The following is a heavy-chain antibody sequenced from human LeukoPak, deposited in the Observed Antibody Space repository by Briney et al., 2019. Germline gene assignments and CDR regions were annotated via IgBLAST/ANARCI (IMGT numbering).Heavy chain of an antibody. J-gene: IGHJ4*02. Sequence: PGGSLRLSCAASGFTFSSYAMSWVRQAPGKGLEWVSAISGSGGSTYYADSVTGRFTISRDNSKNTLYLQMNSLRAEDTAVYYCAKDLGFGELFFDYWGQGTLVTVSS. CDR2: ISGSGGST. CDR3: AKDLGFGELFFDY. V-gene: IGHV3-23*01. D-gene: IGHD3-10*01. CDR1: GFTFSSYA.